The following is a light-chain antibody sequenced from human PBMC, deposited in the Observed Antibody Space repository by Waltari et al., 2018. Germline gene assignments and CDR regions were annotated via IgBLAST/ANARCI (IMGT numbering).Light chain of an antibody. CDR1: TSSLENDDL. J-gene: IGLJ2*01. Sequence: QSALTQPTPCPGSPGPSIPISCTRPTSSLENDDLVTWYQQPPDKAPKLLLFEVNKRPSAVSTRFSGSKSGNTASLTISGLQPEDEAEYFCFSFAGNDIGVFGIGTKLTVL. CDR3: FSFAGNDIGV. V-gene: IGLV2-23*02. CDR2: EVN.